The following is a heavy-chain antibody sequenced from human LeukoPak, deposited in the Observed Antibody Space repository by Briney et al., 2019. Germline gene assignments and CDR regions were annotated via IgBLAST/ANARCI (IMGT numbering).Heavy chain of an antibody. CDR1: GYSFTNYW. CDR3: ARRDSGFEFFDS. J-gene: IGHJ4*02. CDR2: IYPGDSDT. V-gene: IGHV5-51*01. D-gene: IGHD5-12*01. Sequence: GESLKISCKCSGYSFTNYWIGWVRQMAGQGLEWMGIIYPGDSDTRYSPSFQGQVTISADKSISTAYLQWSSLKASDTAMYFRARRDSGFEFFDSWGQGTLVTVSS.